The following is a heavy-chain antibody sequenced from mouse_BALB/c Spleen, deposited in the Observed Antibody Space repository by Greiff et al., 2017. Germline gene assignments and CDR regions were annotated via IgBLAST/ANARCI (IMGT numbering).Heavy chain of an antibody. V-gene: IGHV5-6*01. D-gene: IGHD2-1*01. J-gene: IGHJ4*01. CDR1: GFTFSSFC. CDR2: ISSGGSYT. CDR3: ARKKGYYCNYDDAMDY. Sequence: EVQLVESGGDLVKPGGSLKLSCAASGFTFSSFCMSWVRQTPYKRLEWVATISSGGSYTYYPDSMKGRFTISRDNAKNTLYLQMSSLKSEDTAMYYCARKKGYYCNYDDAMDYWGQGTSVTVSA.